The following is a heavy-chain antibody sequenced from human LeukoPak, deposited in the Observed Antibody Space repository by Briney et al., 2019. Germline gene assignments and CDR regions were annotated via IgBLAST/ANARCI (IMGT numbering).Heavy chain of an antibody. J-gene: IGHJ4*02. CDR2: IDWDDDK. CDR3: ARMDRRDGYKFDS. D-gene: IGHD5-24*01. Sequence: SGPTLVNPTQTLTLTCTFSGFSLSISGMCVSWIRQPPGKALEWLARIDWDDDKYYLTSLKTRLTISKDTSKNQVVLTMTNMDPVDTATYFYARMDRRDGYKFDSWGQGILVTVSS. V-gene: IGHV2-70*11. CDR1: GFSLSISGMC.